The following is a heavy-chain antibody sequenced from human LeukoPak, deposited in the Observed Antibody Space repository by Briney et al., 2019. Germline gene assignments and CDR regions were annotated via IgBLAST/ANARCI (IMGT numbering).Heavy chain of an antibody. Sequence: GGSLRLSCTASGFTFGDYAMSWVRQAPGKGLEWVGFIRSKAYGGTTEYAASVKGRFTISRDDSKSIAYLQMNSLKTEDTAVYYCTRDWGNSGYDSDFDYWDQGTLVTVSS. CDR3: TRDWGNSGYDSDFDY. D-gene: IGHD5-12*01. J-gene: IGHJ4*02. V-gene: IGHV3-49*04. CDR2: IRSKAYGGTT. CDR1: GFTFGDYA.